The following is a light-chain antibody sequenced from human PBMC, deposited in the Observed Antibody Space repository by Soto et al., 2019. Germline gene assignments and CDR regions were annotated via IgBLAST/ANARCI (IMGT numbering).Light chain of an antibody. V-gene: IGKV3-20*01. CDR3: QQYGSSPPT. Sequence: EIVLTQSPGTLSLSPGERATLSCRASQSVSTNYLAWYQRKPGQAPRLLIYGASSRATDIPNKFSGSGSEKYFTLTITRLKAEDFAVYYCQQYGSSPPTFGQGTKVEIK. J-gene: IGKJ1*01. CDR1: QSVSTNY. CDR2: GAS.